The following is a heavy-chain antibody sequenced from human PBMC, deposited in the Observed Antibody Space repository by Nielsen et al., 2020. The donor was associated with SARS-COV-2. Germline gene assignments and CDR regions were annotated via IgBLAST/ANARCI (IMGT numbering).Heavy chain of an antibody. CDR2: ISSSGSTI. CDR1: GFTFSDYY. D-gene: IGHD6-13*01. Sequence: GESLKISCAASGFTFSDYYMSWIRQAPGKGLEWVSYISSSGSTIYYADSVKGRFTISRDNAKNSLYLQMNSLRAEDTAVYYCARDQDVQQLVNYYYYYGMDVWGQGTTVTVSS. CDR3: ARDQDVQQLVNYYYYYGMDV. V-gene: IGHV3-11*01. J-gene: IGHJ6*02.